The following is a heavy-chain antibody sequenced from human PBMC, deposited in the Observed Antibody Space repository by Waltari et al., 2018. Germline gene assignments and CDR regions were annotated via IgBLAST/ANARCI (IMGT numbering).Heavy chain of an antibody. J-gene: IGHJ1*01. CDR2: IIPIFGTA. Sequence: QVQLVPSGAEVKKPGSSVKVSCKASGGTFRSYALVWVRQAPGQGLEWMGRIIPIFGTANYAQKFQGRVTITADKSTSTAYMELSSLRSEDTAVYYCARVGYEYFQHWGQGTLVTVSS. CDR1: GGTFRSYA. V-gene: IGHV1-69*08. D-gene: IGHD1-1*01. CDR3: ARVGYEYFQH.